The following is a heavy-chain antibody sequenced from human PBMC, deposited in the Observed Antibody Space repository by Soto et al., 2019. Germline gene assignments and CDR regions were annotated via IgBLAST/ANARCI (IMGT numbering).Heavy chain of an antibody. CDR2: ISGTSDSI. CDR3: ARVAVLTAAGTTDY. V-gene: IGHV3-11*06. Sequence: GRSLRLSCSASGLTFSDYYMSWIRQVPGKGLEWVAYISGTSDSIPYADSVKGRFTISRDNAKNSLHLQMNSLRAEDTAVYYCARVAVLTAAGTTDYWGQGTLVTVSS. CDR1: GLTFSDYY. J-gene: IGHJ4*02. D-gene: IGHD6-13*01.